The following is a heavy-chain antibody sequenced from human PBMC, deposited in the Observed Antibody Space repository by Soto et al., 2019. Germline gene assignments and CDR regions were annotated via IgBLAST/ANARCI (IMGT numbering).Heavy chain of an antibody. CDR3: AKRARPWYFDD. CDR2: ISYDGSVQ. J-gene: IGHJ4*02. Sequence: QVQLVESGGGVVQPGRSLRLSCAASGFTSSTSDIHWVRQAPGKGLQWVAAISYDGSVQYYEDSVKGRFSISRDNSKTPLLLQMRSLRAEETAMYYCAKRARPWYFDDWGQGTLVTVSS. V-gene: IGHV3-30*18. CDR1: GFTSSTSD.